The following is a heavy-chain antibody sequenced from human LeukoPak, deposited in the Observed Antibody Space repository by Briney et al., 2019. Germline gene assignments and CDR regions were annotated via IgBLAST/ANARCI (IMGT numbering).Heavy chain of an antibody. CDR1: GYTLTELS. Sequence: ASVKVSCKVSGYTLTELSMHWVRQAPGKGLEWMGGFDPEDGETIHAQKFQGRVTMTEDTSTDTAYMELSSLRSEDTAVYYCATSRRIVAGSSDFAYWGQGTLVTVSS. CDR2: FDPEDGET. CDR3: ATSRRIVAGSSDFAY. J-gene: IGHJ4*02. D-gene: IGHD3-22*01. V-gene: IGHV1-24*01.